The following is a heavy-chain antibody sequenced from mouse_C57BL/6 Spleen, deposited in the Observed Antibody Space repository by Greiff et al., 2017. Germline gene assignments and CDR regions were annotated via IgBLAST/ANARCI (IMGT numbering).Heavy chain of an antibody. CDR2: IDPSDSYT. CDR3: ASAGSYYYGSRYYAMDD. J-gene: IGHJ4*01. D-gene: IGHD1-1*01. Sequence: QVQLQQPGAELVRPGTSVKLSCKASGYTFTSYCMHWVKQRPGQGLEWIGVIDPSDSYTNYNQKFKGKATLTVDTSSSTAYMQLSSLTSEDSAVYDCASAGSYYYGSRYYAMDDWGQGPSVTVSS. V-gene: IGHV1-59*01. CDR1: GYTFTSYC.